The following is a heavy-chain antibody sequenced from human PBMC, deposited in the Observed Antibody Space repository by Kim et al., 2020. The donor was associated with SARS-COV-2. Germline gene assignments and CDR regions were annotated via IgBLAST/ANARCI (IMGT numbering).Heavy chain of an antibody. Sequence: SETLSLTCTVSGGSISSSSYYWGWIRQPPGKGLEWIGSIYYSGSTYYNPSLKSRVTISVDTSKSQFSLKLRSVTAADTAVYYCASYTYYYDSSGYYAFDVWGQGTMVTVSS. CDR1: GGSISSSSYY. CDR2: IYYSGST. J-gene: IGHJ3*01. D-gene: IGHD3-22*01. CDR3: ASYTYYYDSSGYYAFDV. V-gene: IGHV4-39*07.